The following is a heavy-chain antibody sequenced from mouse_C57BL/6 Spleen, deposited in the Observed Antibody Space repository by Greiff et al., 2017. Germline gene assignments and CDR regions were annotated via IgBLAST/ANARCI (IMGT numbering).Heavy chain of an antibody. CDR2: IDPEDGET. D-gene: IGHD1-1*01. CDR1: GFNIKDYY. CDR3: ARRGYGSSYYFDY. Sequence: EVQLQQSGAELVKPGASVKLSCTASGFNIKDYYMHWVKQRTEQGLEWIGRIDPEDGETKYAPTFQGNATITAETSSNTAYLQLSSLTSEDTAVYYCARRGYGSSYYFDYWGQGTTLTVSS. V-gene: IGHV14-2*01. J-gene: IGHJ2*01.